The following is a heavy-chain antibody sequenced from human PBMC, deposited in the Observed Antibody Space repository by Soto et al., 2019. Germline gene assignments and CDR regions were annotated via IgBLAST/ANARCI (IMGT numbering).Heavy chain of an antibody. J-gene: IGHJ5*02. Sequence: ASVKVSCKASGYTFSSYAMHWVRQAPGQRLEWMGWINAGNGNTKYSQKFQGRVTITRDTSASTAYMELSSLRSEDTAVYYCARDETKCRVHTFRGEYGFDPGGQETLVT. V-gene: IGHV1-3*01. CDR2: INAGNGNT. D-gene: IGHD5-18*01. CDR3: ARDETKCRVHTFRGEYGFDP. CDR1: GYTFSSYA.